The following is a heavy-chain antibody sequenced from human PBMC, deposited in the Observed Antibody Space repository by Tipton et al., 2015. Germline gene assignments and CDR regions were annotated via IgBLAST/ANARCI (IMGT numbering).Heavy chain of an antibody. CDR1: GYTFTGYY. CDR3: ARDYMVAAYYGMDV. J-gene: IGHJ6*02. CDR2: INPNSGGT. D-gene: IGHD5-12*01. V-gene: IGHV1-2*02. Sequence: QLVQSGAEVKKPGASVKVSCKASGYTFTGYYMHWVRQAPGQGLEWMGWINPNSGGTNYAQKFQGRVTMTRDTSISTAYMELSRLRSDDTAMYYCARDYMVAAYYGMDVWGQGTTVTVSS.